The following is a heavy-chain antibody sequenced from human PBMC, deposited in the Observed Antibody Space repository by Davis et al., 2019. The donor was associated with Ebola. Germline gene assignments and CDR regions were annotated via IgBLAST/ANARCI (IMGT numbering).Heavy chain of an antibody. V-gene: IGHV3-7*03. CDR1: GFTFSSYW. CDR2: IKQDGSEK. J-gene: IGHJ6*02. CDR3: AKDSSSSYYYYYGMDV. D-gene: IGHD6-6*01. Sequence: PGGSLRLSCAASGFTFSSYWMSWVRQAPGKGLEWVANIKQDGSEKYYVDSVKGRFTISRDNAKNSLYLQMNSLRAEDTALYYCAKDSSSSYYYYYGMDVWGQGTTVTVSS.